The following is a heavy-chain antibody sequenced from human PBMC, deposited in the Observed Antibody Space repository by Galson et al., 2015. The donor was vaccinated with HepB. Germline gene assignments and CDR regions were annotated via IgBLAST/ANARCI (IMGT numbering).Heavy chain of an antibody. D-gene: IGHD1-14*01. CDR1: GFTLSNYW. Sequence: SLRLSCAASGFTLSNYWMSWVRQTPGKGLEWVANIKRDGSEKYYLDSVRGRFTISRDNAKNSLYLQMNSLRVVDTAVYYCARSPEDYWGQGTLVTVSS. CDR3: ARSPEDY. J-gene: IGHJ4*02. CDR2: IKRDGSEK. V-gene: IGHV3-7*03.